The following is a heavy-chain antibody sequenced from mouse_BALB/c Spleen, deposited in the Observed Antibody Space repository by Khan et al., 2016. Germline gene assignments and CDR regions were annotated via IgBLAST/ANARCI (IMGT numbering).Heavy chain of an antibody. J-gene: IGHJ2*01. V-gene: IGHV1-15*01. CDR1: GYTFTDYE. Sequence: VQLQESGAELVRPGASVKLSCKALGYTFTDYEMNWVKQTPVHGLEWIGAIHPGSGGTAYNQKFKGKATLTADKSSTTAYMERSSLTSGDSAVYYCKNYYGSGHYVDYWGQGTTLTVSS. CDR2: IHPGSGGT. CDR3: KNYYGSGHYVDY. D-gene: IGHD1-1*01.